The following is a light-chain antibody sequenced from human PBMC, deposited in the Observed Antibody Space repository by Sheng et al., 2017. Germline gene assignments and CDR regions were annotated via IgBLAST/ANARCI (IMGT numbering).Light chain of an antibody. CDR1: SSDIGGYNY. V-gene: IGLV2-14*03. CDR2: DVN. J-gene: IGLJ1*01. Sequence: QSALTQPASVSVSPGQSITISCTGTSSDIGGYNYVSWYQHHPGKAPRLMIYDVNERPSGVSDRFSGSKSGNTASLTISGLQAEDEADYYCTSYASSGTYVFGTGTTVTIL. CDR3: TSYASSGTYV.